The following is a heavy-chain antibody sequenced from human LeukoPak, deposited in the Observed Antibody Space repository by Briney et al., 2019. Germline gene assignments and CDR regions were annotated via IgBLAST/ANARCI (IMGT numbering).Heavy chain of an antibody. V-gene: IGHV4-59*01. D-gene: IGHD2-15*01. J-gene: IGHJ4*02. CDR2: IYYSGST. CDR3: ARDDGSWYLDY. Sequence: SETLSLTCTVSGGSISSYYWSWIRQPPGKGLERIGYIYYSGSTNYNPSLKSRVTISVDTSKNQFSLKLSSVTAADTAVYYCARDDGSWYLDYWGQGTLVTVSS. CDR1: GGSISSYY.